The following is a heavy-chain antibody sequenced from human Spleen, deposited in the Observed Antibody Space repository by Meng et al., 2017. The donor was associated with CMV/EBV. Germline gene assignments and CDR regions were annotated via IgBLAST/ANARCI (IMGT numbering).Heavy chain of an antibody. CDR2: IYPGDSDT. J-gene: IGHJ1*01. V-gene: IGHV5-51*01. Sequence: GESLKISCKTSGYRFSSHWIGWVRQMPDKGLQWMGIIYPGDSDTRYSPSFQGQVTISVGKSINTALLQWSSLKASDTAMYYCARQYCNSTNCYLPYFHHWGQGTLVTVSS. CDR1: GYRFSSHW. CDR3: ARQYCNSTNCYLPYFHH. D-gene: IGHD2-2*01.